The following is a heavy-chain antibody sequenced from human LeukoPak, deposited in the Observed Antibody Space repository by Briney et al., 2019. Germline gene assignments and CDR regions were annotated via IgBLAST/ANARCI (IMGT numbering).Heavy chain of an antibody. V-gene: IGHV3-23*01. Sequence: GGSLRLSCAASGFTFSSYAMSWVRQAPGKGLEWVSAISGSGGSTYYADSVKGRFTISRDNFKNTLYLQMNSLRAEDTAVYYCAKAKAPSRSGGSCFDYWGQGTLVTVSS. D-gene: IGHD2-15*01. J-gene: IGHJ4*02. CDR1: GFTFSSYA. CDR3: AKAKAPSRSGGSCFDY. CDR2: ISGSGGST.